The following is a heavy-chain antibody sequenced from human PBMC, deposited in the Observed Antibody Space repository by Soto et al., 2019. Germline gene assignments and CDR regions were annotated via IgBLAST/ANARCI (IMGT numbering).Heavy chain of an antibody. CDR3: ASGYYDSSGYYPLFDY. CDR1: GGTFSSYA. J-gene: IGHJ4*02. D-gene: IGHD3-22*01. Sequence: GASVKVSCKASGGTFSSYAISWVRQAPGQGLEWMGGIIPIFGTANYAQKFQGRVTITADESTSTAYMELSSLRSEDTAVYYCASGYYDSSGYYPLFDYWGQGTLVTVSS. V-gene: IGHV1-69*13. CDR2: IIPIFGTA.